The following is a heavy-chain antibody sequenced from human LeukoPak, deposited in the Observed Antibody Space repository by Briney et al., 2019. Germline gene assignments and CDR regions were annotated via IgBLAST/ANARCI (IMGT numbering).Heavy chain of an antibody. V-gene: IGHV3-21*06. CDR2: ISTVSTYT. CDR3: ARDGSGFYLYNYMDV. Sequence: PGGSLRLPCAPSGFTFTDYSMNWVRKAQGQGLEWVSSISTVSTYTFYADSVKGRFSISRDNVRNLLHLQMSSLGAEDTAVYYCARDGSGFYLYNYMDVWGKGTTVTVSS. J-gene: IGHJ6*03. D-gene: IGHD6-25*01. CDR1: GFTFTDYS.